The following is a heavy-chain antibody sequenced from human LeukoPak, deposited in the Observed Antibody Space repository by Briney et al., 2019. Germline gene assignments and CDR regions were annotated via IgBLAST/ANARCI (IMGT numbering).Heavy chain of an antibody. D-gene: IGHD6-19*01. J-gene: IGHJ4*02. CDR1: GFTFSNYG. CDR2: ISYDGSKT. Sequence: GRSLRLSCAASGFTFSNYGMHWVRQAPGKGLEWVAVISYDGSKTYHADSVKGRFTISRDNSKNTLYLQMNSLRAEDTAVYYCARQPDDFSGWNNGQDFFDYWGQGTLVTVSS. CDR3: ARQPDDFSGWNNGQDFFDY. V-gene: IGHV3-30*03.